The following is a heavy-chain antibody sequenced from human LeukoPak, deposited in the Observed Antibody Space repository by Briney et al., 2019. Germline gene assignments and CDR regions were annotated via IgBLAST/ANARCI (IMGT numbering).Heavy chain of an antibody. Sequence: GGSLRLSCATAGFTFSTFGIHWVRQTPGKGLEWAAAIQSDGSKQYYGDSVKGRFTISRDSSKNTVYLQMNSLRDEDAAVYYCARDVDTSSHSSQLDPWGQGTLVTVSS. CDR2: IQSDGSKQ. CDR3: ARDVDTSSHSSQLDP. CDR1: GFTFSTFG. D-gene: IGHD5-18*01. J-gene: IGHJ5*02. V-gene: IGHV3-33*01.